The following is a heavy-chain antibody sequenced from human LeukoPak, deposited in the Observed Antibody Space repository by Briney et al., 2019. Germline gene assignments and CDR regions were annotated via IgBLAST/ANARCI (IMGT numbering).Heavy chain of an antibody. CDR1: GFTFSSYA. CDR3: ARHGNGDTAMVIPAKYYFDY. V-gene: IGHV4-34*01. Sequence: PGGSLRLSCAASGFTFSSYAMSWIRQPPGKGLEWIGEINHSGSTNYNPSLKSRVTISVDTSKNQFSLKLSSVTAADTAVYYCARHGNGDTAMVIPAKYYFDYWGQGTLVTVSS. J-gene: IGHJ4*02. CDR2: INHSGST. D-gene: IGHD5-18*01.